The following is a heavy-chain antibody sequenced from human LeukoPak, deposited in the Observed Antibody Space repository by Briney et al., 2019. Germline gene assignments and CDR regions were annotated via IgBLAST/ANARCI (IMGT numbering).Heavy chain of an antibody. CDR1: GFTFSSYP. D-gene: IGHD2-8*01. V-gene: IGHV3-64*01. CDR2: ITANGGTT. J-gene: IGHJ4*02. CDR3: GRGRYCTNGVCQYFDY. Sequence: GGSLRLSCAASGFTFSSYPMHWVRLAPGKGLEYVSGITANGGTTYYANSVKGRFTTSRDNSKNTLYLQMGSLRAEDMAVYYCGRGRYCTNGVCQYFDYWGQGTLVTVSS.